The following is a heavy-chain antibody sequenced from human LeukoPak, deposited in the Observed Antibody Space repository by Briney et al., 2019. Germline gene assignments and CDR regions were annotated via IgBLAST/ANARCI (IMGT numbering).Heavy chain of an antibody. D-gene: IGHD2-2*01. CDR3: ASIVVVPAENYYMDV. CDR2: IIPIFGTA. CDR1: GGTFSSYA. Sequence: ASVKVSCKASGGTFSSYAISWVRQAPGQGLEWMGGIIPIFGTANYAQKFQGRVTITADESTSTAYMELSSLRSKDTAVYYCASIVVVPAENYYMDVWGKGTTVTVSS. J-gene: IGHJ6*03. V-gene: IGHV1-69*13.